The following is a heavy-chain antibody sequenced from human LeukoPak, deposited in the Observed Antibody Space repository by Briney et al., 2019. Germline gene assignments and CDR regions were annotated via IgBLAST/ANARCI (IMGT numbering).Heavy chain of an antibody. Sequence: GRSLRLSCAASGFTFSSYGMHWVRQAPGKGLEWVAVIWYDGSNKYYADSVKGRFTISRDNSKNTLYLQMNSLRAEDTAVYYCARGYCSSTSCYYLAYWGQGTLVTVSS. D-gene: IGHD2-2*01. CDR3: ARGYCSSTSCYYLAY. J-gene: IGHJ4*02. V-gene: IGHV3-30*19. CDR1: GFTFSSYG. CDR2: IWYDGSNK.